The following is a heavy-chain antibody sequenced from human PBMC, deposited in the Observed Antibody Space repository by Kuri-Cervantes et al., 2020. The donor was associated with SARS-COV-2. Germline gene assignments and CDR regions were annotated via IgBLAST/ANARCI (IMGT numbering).Heavy chain of an antibody. CDR3: ARGRGYSGWRLNWFDP. CDR1: GGSISSYY. V-gene: IGHV4-59*12. D-gene: IGHD5-12*01. CDR2: IYYSGST. Sequence: ESLKISCTVSGGSISSYYWRWIRQPPGKGLEWIGYIYYSGSTNYNPSLKSRVTISVDTSKNQFSLKLSSVTAADTAVYYCARGRGYSGWRLNWFDPWGQGTLVTVSS. J-gene: IGHJ5*02.